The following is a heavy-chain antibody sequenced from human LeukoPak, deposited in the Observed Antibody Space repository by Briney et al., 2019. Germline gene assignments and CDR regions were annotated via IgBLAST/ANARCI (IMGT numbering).Heavy chain of an antibody. CDR2: ISSSSSTI. CDR3: ARDSADVDTAMVTYYYYYGMDV. D-gene: IGHD5-18*01. CDR1: GFTFSSYS. J-gene: IGHJ6*02. Sequence: GGSLRLSCAASGFTFSSYSMNWVRQAPGKGLEWVSYISSSSSTIYYADSVKGRFTISRDNAKNSLYLQMNSLRDEDTAVYYCARDSADVDTAMVTYYYYYGMDVWGQGTTVTVSS. V-gene: IGHV3-48*02.